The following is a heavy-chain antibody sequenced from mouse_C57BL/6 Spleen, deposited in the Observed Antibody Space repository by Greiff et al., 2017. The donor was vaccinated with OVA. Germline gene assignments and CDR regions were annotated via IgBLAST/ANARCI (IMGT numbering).Heavy chain of an antibody. Sequence: EVQLQQSGPELVKPGASVKISCKASGYTFTDYYMNWVKQSHGKSLEWIGDINPNNGGTSYNQKFKGKATLTVDKSSSTAYMELRSLTSEDSAVYYCAAYYGSSWGDYWGQGTTLTVSS. J-gene: IGHJ2*01. D-gene: IGHD1-1*01. CDR3: AAYYGSSWGDY. CDR1: GYTFTDYY. CDR2: INPNNGGT. V-gene: IGHV1-26*01.